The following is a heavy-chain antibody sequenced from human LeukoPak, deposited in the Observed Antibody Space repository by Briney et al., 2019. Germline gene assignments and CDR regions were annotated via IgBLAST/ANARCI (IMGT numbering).Heavy chain of an antibody. CDR1: GGSFSGYY. D-gene: IGHD2-15*01. CDR2: INHSGST. J-gene: IGHJ4*02. CDR3: ARGNADIAVVVAATATLYFDY. Sequence: NPSETLSLTCAVYGGSFSGYYWSWIRQPPGKGLEWIGEINHSGSTNYNPSLKSRVTISVDTSKNQFSLKLSSVTAADTAVYYCARGNADIAVVVAATATLYFDYWGQGTLVTVSS. V-gene: IGHV4-34*01.